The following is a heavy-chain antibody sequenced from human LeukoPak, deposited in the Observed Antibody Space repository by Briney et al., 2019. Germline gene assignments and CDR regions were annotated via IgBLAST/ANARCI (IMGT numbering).Heavy chain of an antibody. CDR1: GFTFSDDY. Sequence: PGGSLRLSCAASGFTFSDDYMSWIRQAPGKGLEWVSYISSSSSYTNYADSVKGRFTISRDNAKNSLYLQMDSLRAEDTAVYYCARGGMTTVTTRWGQGTLVTVSS. J-gene: IGHJ4*02. CDR3: ARGGMTTVTTR. D-gene: IGHD4-17*01. V-gene: IGHV3-11*06. CDR2: ISSSSSYT.